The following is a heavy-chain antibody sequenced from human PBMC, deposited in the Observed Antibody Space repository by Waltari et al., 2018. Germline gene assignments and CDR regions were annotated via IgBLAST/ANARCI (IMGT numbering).Heavy chain of an antibody. CDR2: ISWNSGSI. J-gene: IGHJ4*02. CDR1: GFTFDDYA. Sequence: EVQLVESGVGLVQPGRSLRLSCAASGFTFDDYAMHWVRQAPGKGLEWVSGISWNSGSIGYADSVKGRFTISRDNAKNSLYLQMNSLRAEDTALYYRAKGGGGWYVGWYYFDYWGQGTLVTVSS. CDR3: AKGGGGWYVGWYYFDY. D-gene: IGHD6-19*01. V-gene: IGHV3-9*01.